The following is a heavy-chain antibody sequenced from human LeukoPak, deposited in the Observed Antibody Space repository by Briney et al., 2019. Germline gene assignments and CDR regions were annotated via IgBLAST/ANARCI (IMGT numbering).Heavy chain of an antibody. J-gene: IGHJ3*02. D-gene: IGHD2-21*01. CDR2: IHYSGST. CDR1: GGSISSYQ. CDR3: ARSVSWGLLVRDDAFDI. V-gene: IGHV4-59*08. Sequence: SETLSLTCTVSGGSISSYQWIWIRQPPGKGLEWIGYIHYSGSTNYNPSLKSRVTTSVDTSKKQFSLKLRSVTAADTAVYYCARSVSWGLLVRDDAFDIWGQGTMVTVSS.